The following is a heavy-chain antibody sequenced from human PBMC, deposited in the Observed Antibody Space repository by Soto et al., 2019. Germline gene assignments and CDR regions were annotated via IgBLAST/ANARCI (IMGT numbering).Heavy chain of an antibody. D-gene: IGHD2-15*01. CDR1: GVSLTTSGVG. J-gene: IGHJ4*02. CDR3: SHRQRVVVVGATLAQ. V-gene: IGHV2-5*02. CDR2: MYWDDDK. Sequence: QITLRESGPALVQPTQALTVTCTISGVSLTTSGVGVCWVRQPPGKALEWLALMYWDDDKRYSPSLTHRITITRDISKYPAGLTMTHMAPADTATYYCSHRQRVVVVGATLAQWGQATVVTVSS.